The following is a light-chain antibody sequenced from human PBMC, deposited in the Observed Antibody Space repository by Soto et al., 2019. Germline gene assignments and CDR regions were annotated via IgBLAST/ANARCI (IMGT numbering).Light chain of an antibody. CDR2: EVS. V-gene: IGLV2-14*02. CDR3: TSYTTSSTWV. Sequence: QSALTQPASVSGSPGQSITISCTGTSSDVGSYNLVSWYQQHPGKAPKLIIYEVSHRPSGISNRFSGSKSGNTASLTISGLQAEDEADYYCTSYTTSSTWVFGGGTKVTVL. CDR1: SSDVGSYNL. J-gene: IGLJ3*02.